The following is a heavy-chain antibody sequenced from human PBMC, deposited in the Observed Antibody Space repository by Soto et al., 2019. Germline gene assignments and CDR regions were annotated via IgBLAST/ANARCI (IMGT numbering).Heavy chain of an antibody. J-gene: IGHJ4*02. Sequence: RGESLKISCKGSGCSFTSYWISWVRQMPGKGLEWMGRIDPSDSYTNYSPSFQGHVTISADKSISTAYLQWSSLKASDTAMYYCARGYSYGWYYFDYWGQGTLVTVSS. CDR1: GCSFTSYW. CDR2: IDPSDSYT. D-gene: IGHD5-18*01. V-gene: IGHV5-10-1*01. CDR3: ARGYSYGWYYFDY.